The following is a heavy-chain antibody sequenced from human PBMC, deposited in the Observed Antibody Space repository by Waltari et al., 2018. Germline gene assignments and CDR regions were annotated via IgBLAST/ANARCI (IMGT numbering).Heavy chain of an antibody. CDR1: GYSFTSYW. Sequence: EVQLVQSGAEVKKPGESLKISCKGSGYSFTSYWNGWVARMPGKGLEWRGIIYPGDPDTRYSPSFQGQVTISADKSISTAYLQWSSRKASDTAMYYCARHSGYSSSWSPWGQGTLVTVSS. CDR3: ARHSGYSSSWSP. J-gene: IGHJ5*02. D-gene: IGHD6-13*01. V-gene: IGHV5-51*01. CDR2: IYPGDPDT.